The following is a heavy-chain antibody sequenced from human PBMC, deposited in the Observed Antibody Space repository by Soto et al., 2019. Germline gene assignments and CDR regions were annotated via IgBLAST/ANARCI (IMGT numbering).Heavy chain of an antibody. CDR2: IWYDGSNK. CDR3: STVTSDY. CDR1: GFTFSSYG. J-gene: IGHJ4*02. Sequence: QVQLVESGGGVVQPGRSLRLSCAASGFTFSSYGMHWVRQAPGKGLEWVAVIWYDGSNKYYADSVKGRFTTSRDNSKNPLYLQMNSLRAEDTAVYYCSTVTSDYWGQGTLVTVSS. V-gene: IGHV3-33*01.